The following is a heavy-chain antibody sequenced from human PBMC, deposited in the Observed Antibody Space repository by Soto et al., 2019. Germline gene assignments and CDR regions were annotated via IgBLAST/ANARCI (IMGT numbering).Heavy chain of an antibody. Sequence: QVQLVQSGAEVKKPGASVKVSCKASGYTFTSYGISWVRQAPGQGLEWMGWISAYNGNTNYAQKLQGRVTMTTDTSTRTAYMELRSLRSDDTAVYYCARDKERGLLWFGGLPWFDPWGQGTLVTVSS. CDR1: GYTFTSYG. D-gene: IGHD3-10*01. CDR2: ISAYNGNT. CDR3: ARDKERGLLWFGGLPWFDP. V-gene: IGHV1-18*01. J-gene: IGHJ5*02.